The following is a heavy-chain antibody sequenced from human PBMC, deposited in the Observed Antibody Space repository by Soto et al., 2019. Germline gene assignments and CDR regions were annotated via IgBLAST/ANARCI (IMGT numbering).Heavy chain of an antibody. CDR1: GGSISSSSYY. D-gene: IGHD5-12*01. Sequence: SETLSLTCTVSGGSISSSSYYWGWIRQPPGKGLEWIGSIYYSGSTYYNPSLKSRVTISVDTSKNQFSLKLSSVTAADTAVYYCATPSGYDSVYYFDYWGQGTLVTVSS. J-gene: IGHJ4*02. CDR3: ATPSGYDSVYYFDY. CDR2: IYYSGST. V-gene: IGHV4-39*01.